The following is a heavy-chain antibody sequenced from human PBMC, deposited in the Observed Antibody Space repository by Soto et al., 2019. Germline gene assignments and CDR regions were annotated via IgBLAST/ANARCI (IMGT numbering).Heavy chain of an antibody. V-gene: IGHV3-11*01. Sequence: QVQLVESGGGLVKPGGSLRLSCAASGFTFSDYYMSWIRQAPGKGLEWDSYISSSGSTRYYADSVKGGFTISRDNAKNALYPQMNSVTAEDTAVYYCARDSSSLAASLFDPWGQGTLVTVSS. CDR2: ISSSGSTR. CDR1: GFTFSDYY. D-gene: IGHD6-25*01. J-gene: IGHJ5*02. CDR3: ARDSSSLAASLFDP.